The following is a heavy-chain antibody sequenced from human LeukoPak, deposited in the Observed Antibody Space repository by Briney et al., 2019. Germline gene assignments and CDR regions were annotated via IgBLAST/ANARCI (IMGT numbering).Heavy chain of an antibody. D-gene: IGHD6-19*01. V-gene: IGHV1-2*02. Sequence: ASVKVSCTASGYTFTGYYMHWVRQAPGQGLEWMGWINPNSGGTNYAQKFQGRVTMTRDTSISTAYMELSRLRSDDTAVYYCARAPYSSGWYDLGWFDPWGQGTLVTVSS. J-gene: IGHJ5*02. CDR1: GYTFTGYY. CDR2: INPNSGGT. CDR3: ARAPYSSGWYDLGWFDP.